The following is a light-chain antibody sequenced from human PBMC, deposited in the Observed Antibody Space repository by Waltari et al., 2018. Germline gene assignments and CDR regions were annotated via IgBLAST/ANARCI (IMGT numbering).Light chain of an antibody. CDR3: AAWDDSLSGRV. Sequence: QSVLPQPPSASGTPGQRVTISCSGSRSNIGSNYVYWYHHLPGTAPKLLIIRNHHCPPGVPDRLAASKSGTSAALAISGLRSEDEADYYCAAWDDSLSGRVFGGGTKLTVL. CDR2: RNH. J-gene: IGLJ3*02. V-gene: IGLV1-47*01. CDR1: RSNIGSNY.